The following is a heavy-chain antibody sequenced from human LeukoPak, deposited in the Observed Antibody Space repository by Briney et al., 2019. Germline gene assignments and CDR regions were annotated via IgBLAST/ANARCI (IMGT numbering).Heavy chain of an antibody. Sequence: GGSLRLSCAASGFTFDDYAMHWVRQAPGKGLEWVSGISWNSGSIGYADSVKGRFTISRDNAKNSLYLQMNSLRAEDTALYYCAKDRVLLWFGESMDVWGKGTTVTVSS. V-gene: IGHV3-9*01. CDR1: GFTFDDYA. CDR3: AKDRVLLWFGESMDV. CDR2: ISWNSGSI. D-gene: IGHD3-10*01. J-gene: IGHJ6*03.